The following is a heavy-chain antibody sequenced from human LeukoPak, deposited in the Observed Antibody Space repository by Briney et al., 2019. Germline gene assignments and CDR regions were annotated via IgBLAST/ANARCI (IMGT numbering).Heavy chain of an antibody. CDR2: IYHSGST. CDR1: GYSISSGYY. Sequence: SETLSLTCTVSGYSISSGYYWGWIRQPPGKGLEWIGSIYHSGSTYYNPSLKSRVTISVDTSKNQFSLKLSSVTAADTAVYYCAREYSSSWYTKPVVDYWGQGTLVTVSS. V-gene: IGHV4-38-2*02. D-gene: IGHD6-13*01. CDR3: AREYSSSWYTKPVVDY. J-gene: IGHJ4*02.